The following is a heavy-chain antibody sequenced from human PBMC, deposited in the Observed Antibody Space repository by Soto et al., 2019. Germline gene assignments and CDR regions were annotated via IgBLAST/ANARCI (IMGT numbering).Heavy chain of an antibody. CDR3: ARSLTYYYDSSGYYYYGGSDY. CDR2: ISAYNGNT. J-gene: IGHJ4*02. CDR1: GYTFTSYG. Sequence: ASVKVSCKASGYTFTSYGISWVRQAPGQGLEWMGWISAYNGNTNYAQKLQGRVTMTTDTSTSTAYMELRSLRSDDTAVYYCARSLTYYYDSSGYYYYGGSDYWGQGTLVTVSS. D-gene: IGHD3-22*01. V-gene: IGHV1-18*01.